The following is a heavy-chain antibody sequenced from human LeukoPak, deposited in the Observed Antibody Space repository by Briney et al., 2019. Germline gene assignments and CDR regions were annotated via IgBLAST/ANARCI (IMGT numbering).Heavy chain of an antibody. CDR1: GYSFTSYW. D-gene: IGHD4-17*01. CDR3: ARHRFSYGADYYYYGMDV. V-gene: IGHV5-51*01. J-gene: IGHJ6*02. Sequence: GESLKIFCKGSGYSFTSYWIGWVRQMPGKGLEWMGIIYPGDSDTRYSPSFQGQVTISADKSISTAYLQWSSLKASDTAMYYCARHRFSYGADYYYYGMDVWGQGTTVTVSS. CDR2: IYPGDSDT.